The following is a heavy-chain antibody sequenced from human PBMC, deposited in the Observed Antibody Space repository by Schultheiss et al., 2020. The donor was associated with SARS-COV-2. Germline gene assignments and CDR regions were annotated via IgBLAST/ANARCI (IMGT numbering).Heavy chain of an antibody. J-gene: IGHJ4*02. Sequence: SETLSLTCTVSGGSISSSSYYWGWIRQPPGKGLEWIGSIYHSGSTYYNPSLKSRVTISVDTSKNQFSLKLSSVTAADTAVYYCARDLGEYGGFDYWGQGTLVTVSS. D-gene: IGHD3-10*01. CDR3: ARDLGEYGGFDY. CDR2: IYHSGST. CDR1: GGSISSSSYY. V-gene: IGHV4-39*07.